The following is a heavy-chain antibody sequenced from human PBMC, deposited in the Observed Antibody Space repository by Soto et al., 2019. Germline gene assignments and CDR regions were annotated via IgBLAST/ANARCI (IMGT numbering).Heavy chain of an antibody. D-gene: IGHD3-10*01. V-gene: IGHV4-34*01. Sequence: ETLSLTCAVYGGSFSGYYWSWIRQPPGKGLEWIGEINHSGSTNYNPSLKSRVTITVDTSKNQFSLKLSSVTAADTAVYYRARARITMVRGVIISRLYYFDYWGQGTLVTVSS. J-gene: IGHJ4*02. CDR3: ARARITMVRGVIISRLYYFDY. CDR2: INHSGST. CDR1: GGSFSGYY.